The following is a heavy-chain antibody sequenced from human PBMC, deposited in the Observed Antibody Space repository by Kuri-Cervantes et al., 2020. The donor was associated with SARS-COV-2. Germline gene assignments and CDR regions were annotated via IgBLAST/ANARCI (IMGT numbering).Heavy chain of an antibody. CDR3: ARIIVVVPAASSPLARFDY. D-gene: IGHD2-2*01. Sequence: ETLSLTCTVSGGSISSSSYYWGWIRQPPGKGLEWIGSIYYSGLTNYNPSLKSRVTISVDTSKNQFSLKLSSVTAADTAVYYCARIIVVVPAASSPLARFDYWGQGTLVTVSS. J-gene: IGHJ4*02. CDR1: GGSISSSSYY. V-gene: IGHV4-39*07. CDR2: IYYSGLT.